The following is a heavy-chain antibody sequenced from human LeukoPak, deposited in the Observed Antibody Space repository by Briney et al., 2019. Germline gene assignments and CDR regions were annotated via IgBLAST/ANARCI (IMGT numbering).Heavy chain of an antibody. CDR1: GFTFSDYY. J-gene: IGHJ3*01. V-gene: IGHV3-11*04. CDR3: ARALSFQEAFDV. CDR2: ISSSVTTI. Sequence: GGSLRLSCAASGFTFSDYYISWVRQAPGQGLEWVSYISSSVTTIYYADSVKGRFTISRDKTKNSLYLHMNSLRAEDTAVDYCARALSFQEAFDVGGQATMVTVSS.